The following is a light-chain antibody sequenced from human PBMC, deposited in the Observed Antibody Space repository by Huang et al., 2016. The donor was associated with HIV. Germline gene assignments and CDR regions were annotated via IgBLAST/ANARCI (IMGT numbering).Light chain of an antibody. J-gene: IGKJ4*02. CDR3: QESYSSPVTS. CDR1: YHISRV. CDR2: GAS. V-gene: IGKV1-39*01. Sequence: IQMDQSPSSLSAFDGDRVTIPCRSNYHISRVLNWYHQKPGKAPRLLIYGASSLQSDVPSRFSGSGFGTDFTLTISGLQPEDLGTYYCQESYSSPVTSFGGGTRLEIK.